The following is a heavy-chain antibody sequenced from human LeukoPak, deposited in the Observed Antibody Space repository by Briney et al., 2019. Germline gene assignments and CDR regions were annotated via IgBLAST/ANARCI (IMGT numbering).Heavy chain of an antibody. Sequence: SETLSLTCTVSGYSISSGYYWGWIRQPPGKGLEWIGYIYYSGSTNYNPSLKSRVTISVDTSRNQFSLKLSSVTAADTAVYYCARGQFTIFGWFDPWGQGTLVTVSS. V-gene: IGHV4-61*05. CDR2: IYYSGST. D-gene: IGHD3-3*01. CDR3: ARGQFTIFGWFDP. J-gene: IGHJ5*02. CDR1: GYSISSGYY.